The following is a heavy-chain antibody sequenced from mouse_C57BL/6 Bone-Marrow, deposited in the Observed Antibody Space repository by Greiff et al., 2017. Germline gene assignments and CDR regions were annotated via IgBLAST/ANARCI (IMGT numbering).Heavy chain of an antibody. D-gene: IGHD1-1*01. V-gene: IGHV14-3*01. J-gene: IGHJ1*03. Sequence: EVQLQESVAELVRPGASVKLSCTASGFNIKNTYMHWVKQRPEQGLEWIGRIDPANGNTKYAPKFQGKATITADTSSNTAYLQLSSLTSEDTAIYYCALRVSLDYYGSSHWYFDVWGTGTTVTVSS. CDR3: ALRVSLDYYGSSHWYFDV. CDR2: IDPANGNT. CDR1: GFNIKNTY.